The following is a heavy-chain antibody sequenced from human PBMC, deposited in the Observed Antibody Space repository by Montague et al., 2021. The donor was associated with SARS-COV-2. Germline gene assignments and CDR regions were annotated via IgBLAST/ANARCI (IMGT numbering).Heavy chain of an antibody. J-gene: IGHJ4*02. CDR2: IHQDGGAK. Sequence: SLRLSCAASGFTIRNYWMSWVRQAPGKGLEWVANIHQDGGAKDYVDSVKGRFTISRDNAKNRLYLEMNSLRVEDSAIYYCARNELWGQGTLVTVPS. CDR1: GFTIRNYW. V-gene: IGHV3-7*01. CDR3: ARNEL. D-gene: IGHD3-10*01.